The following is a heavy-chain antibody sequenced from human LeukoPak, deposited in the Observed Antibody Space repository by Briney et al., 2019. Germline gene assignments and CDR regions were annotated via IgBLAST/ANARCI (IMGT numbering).Heavy chain of an antibody. CDR1: GFTFGGSA. V-gene: IGHV3-64D*06. D-gene: IGHD6-13*01. J-gene: IGHJ4*02. Sequence: GGSLRLSCAASGFTFGGSAMHWVRQAPGKGLEYVSSISSEGKTTYYADSVKGRFTISRDNSKNTLYLQMSSLRPEDTAVYYCVKDRWVDHWGQGTLVTVSS. CDR3: VKDRWVDH. CDR2: ISSEGKTT.